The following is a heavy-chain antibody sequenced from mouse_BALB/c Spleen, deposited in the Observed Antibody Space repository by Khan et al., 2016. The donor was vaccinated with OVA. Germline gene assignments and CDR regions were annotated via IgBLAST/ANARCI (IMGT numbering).Heavy chain of an antibody. D-gene: IGHD1-2*01. Sequence: EVQLVESGPGLVKPSQSLSLTCTVTGYSITSDYAWNWIRQFPGNKLEWMGYITYSGSTTYNPSLKSRISITRDTSKNQFSLQLNSVTTEDTATDFCARSIATATSGFSYWGQGTLVTVSA. J-gene: IGHJ3*01. CDR2: ITYSGST. CDR1: GYSITSDYA. CDR3: ARSIATATSGFSY. V-gene: IGHV3-2*02.